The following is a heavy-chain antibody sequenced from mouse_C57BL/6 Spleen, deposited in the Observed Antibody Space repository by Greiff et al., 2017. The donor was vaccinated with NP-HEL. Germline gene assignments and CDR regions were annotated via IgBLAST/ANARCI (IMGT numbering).Heavy chain of an antibody. J-gene: IGHJ1*03. CDR3: ARCYYDWYFDV. V-gene: IGHV1-18*01. CDR1: GYTFPDYN. CDR2: INPNNGGN. Sequence: EVQLQQSGPELVKPGASVKIPCKASGYTFPDYNMDWVKQSHGKSLEWIGDINPNNGGNIYNQKFKGKATLTVDKSSSTAYMELRSLTSEDTAVDYCARCYYDWYFDVWGTGTTVTVSS. D-gene: IGHD1-1*01.